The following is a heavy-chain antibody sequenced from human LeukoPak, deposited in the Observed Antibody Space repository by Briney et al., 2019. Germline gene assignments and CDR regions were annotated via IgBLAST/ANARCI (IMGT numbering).Heavy chain of an antibody. V-gene: IGHV4-31*03. CDR1: GGSISSGGYY. Sequence: SQTLSLTCTVSGGSISSGGYYWSWIRQHPGKGLEWIGYIYYSGSTYYNPSLKSRLTISVDTSKNQFSLKLSSVTAVDTAVYYCARDFGGYGHFDYWGQGTLVTVSS. D-gene: IGHD5-12*01. CDR2: IYYSGST. J-gene: IGHJ4*02. CDR3: ARDFGGYGHFDY.